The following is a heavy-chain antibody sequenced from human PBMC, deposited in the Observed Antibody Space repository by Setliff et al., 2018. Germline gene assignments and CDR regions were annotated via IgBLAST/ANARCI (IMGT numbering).Heavy chain of an antibody. CDR2: INHSGST. Sequence: PSETLSLTCAAYGGTFSHYYWTWIRQSPGKGLEWIGEINHSGSTNYNPSLKSRVTMSIDTSKDQFSLRMSSVSAADAAIYYCARGRNVAARLLDTWGQGSRVTVSS. V-gene: IGHV4-34*01. J-gene: IGHJ5*02. CDR1: GGTFSHYY. D-gene: IGHD6-6*01. CDR3: ARGRNVAARLLDT.